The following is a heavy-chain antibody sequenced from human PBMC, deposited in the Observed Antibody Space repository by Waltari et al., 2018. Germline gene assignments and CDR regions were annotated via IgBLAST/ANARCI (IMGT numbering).Heavy chain of an antibody. J-gene: IGHJ4*02. V-gene: IGHV4-34*01. CDR2: INHRGST. Sequence: QVQLQQWGAGLLKPSETLSLTCAVYGGSFSGYYWSWIRQPPGKGLEWIGEINHRGSTNYNPSLKSRVTISVDTSKNQFSLKLSSVTAADTAVYYCASQNYYDSSGYYYGVDYWGQGTLVTVSS. D-gene: IGHD3-22*01. CDR3: ASQNYYDSSGYYYGVDY. CDR1: GGSFSGYY.